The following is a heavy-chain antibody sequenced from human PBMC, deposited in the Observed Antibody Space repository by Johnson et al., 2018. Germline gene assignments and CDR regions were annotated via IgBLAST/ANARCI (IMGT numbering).Heavy chain of an antibody. Sequence: QVQLQESGPGLVKXSETLSLXCTVSGGSINSYYWSWIRQPPGKGLEWIGYIYYRGGSNYNPSLKSRVTISVDTSKNQFPLRLSSVTAAATALYYCAGGHPYDAFGIWGQGTMVTVSS. V-gene: IGHV4-59*01. CDR3: AGGHPYDAFGI. D-gene: IGHD6-25*01. CDR2: IYYRGGS. J-gene: IGHJ3*02. CDR1: GGSINSYY.